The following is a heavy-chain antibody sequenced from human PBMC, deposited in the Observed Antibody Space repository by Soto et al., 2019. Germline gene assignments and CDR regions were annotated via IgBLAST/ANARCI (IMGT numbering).Heavy chain of an antibody. Sequence: GGSLRLSCAASGFPFSSYAMSWVRQAPGKGLEWVSAITGSGGSTYYADSVKGRFTISRDNSQNTLYLQMISLRAEDTAVYYCARERIVLMVYAPYYMDVWGKGTTVTVSS. D-gene: IGHD2-8*01. CDR1: GFPFSSYA. J-gene: IGHJ6*03. V-gene: IGHV3-23*01. CDR2: ITGSGGST. CDR3: ARERIVLMVYAPYYMDV.